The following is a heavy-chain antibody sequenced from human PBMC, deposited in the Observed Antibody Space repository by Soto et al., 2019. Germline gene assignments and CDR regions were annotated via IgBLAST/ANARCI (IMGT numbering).Heavy chain of an antibody. CDR3: ARDPDLATTAETDDAFDI. CDR2: IYHSGST. J-gene: IGHJ3*02. Sequence: QVQLQESGPGLVKPSGTLSLTCAVSGGSISSSNWCSWVRHPPGKGLEWIGDIYHSGSTNYNPPLKSRVTISVDKSKIQYVLKLSSVTAADTAVYYCARDPDLATTAETDDAFDIWGQGTIVTVSS. CDR1: GGSISSSNW. D-gene: IGHD5-12*01. V-gene: IGHV4-4*02.